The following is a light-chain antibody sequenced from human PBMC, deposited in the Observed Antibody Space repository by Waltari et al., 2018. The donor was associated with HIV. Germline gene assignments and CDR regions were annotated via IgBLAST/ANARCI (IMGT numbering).Light chain of an antibody. CDR1: SSNIGAGFD. Sequence: QSVLTQPPSASGAPGQGVTISCTGTSSNIGAGFDVHWYQQLPETAPKLLLYGDTKRPAGLPDRFSCANAGTAASVAITVLPAEDAADYYGQSYDSGLSGVFGGGTKLTVL. J-gene: IGLJ3*02. CDR2: GDT. CDR3: QSYDSGLSGV. V-gene: IGLV1-40*01.